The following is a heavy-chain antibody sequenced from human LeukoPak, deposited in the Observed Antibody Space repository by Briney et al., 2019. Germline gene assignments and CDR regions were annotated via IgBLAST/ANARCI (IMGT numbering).Heavy chain of an antibody. CDR1: GYGFTSYW. J-gene: IGHJ6*02. V-gene: IGHV5-51*01. Sequence: GESLKISCKGSGYGFTSYWIGWVRQMPGKGLEWMGIIYPGDSDTRYSPSFQGQVTISADKSISTAYLQWSSLKASDTAMYYCARLPCEQQLVRGDCSDYYGMDVWGQGTTVTVSS. D-gene: IGHD6-13*01. CDR2: IYPGDSDT. CDR3: ARLPCEQQLVRGDCSDYYGMDV.